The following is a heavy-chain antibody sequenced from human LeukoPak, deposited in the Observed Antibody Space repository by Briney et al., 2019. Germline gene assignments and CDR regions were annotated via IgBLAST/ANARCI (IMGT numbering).Heavy chain of an antibody. CDR3: ARVEVVVAATAFDI. CDR1: GGSISSYY. D-gene: IGHD2-15*01. CDR2: IYYSGST. J-gene: IGHJ3*02. Sequence: SETLSLTCTVSGGSISSYYWSWIRQPPGKGLEWIGYIYYSGSTNYNPSLKSRVTISVDTSKNQFSLKLSSVTAADTAVYYCARVEVVVAATAFDIWGQGTMVTVSS. V-gene: IGHV4-59*08.